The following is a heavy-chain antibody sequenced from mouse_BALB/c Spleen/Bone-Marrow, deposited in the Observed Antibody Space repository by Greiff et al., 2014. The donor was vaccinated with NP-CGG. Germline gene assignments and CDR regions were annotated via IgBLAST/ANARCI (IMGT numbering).Heavy chain of an antibody. D-gene: IGHD2-1*01. CDR2: IHYSGST. CDR1: GYSITSGYS. J-gene: IGHJ3*01. V-gene: IGHV3-1*02. Sequence: ESGPDLVKPSQSLSLTCTVTGYSITSGYSWHWIRRFPGNKLEWMGYIHYSGSTNYNPSLKSRIPITRDTSKNQFFLQLNSVTTEDTATYYCARREGNHAAWFAYWGQGTLVTVSA. CDR3: ARREGNHAAWFAY.